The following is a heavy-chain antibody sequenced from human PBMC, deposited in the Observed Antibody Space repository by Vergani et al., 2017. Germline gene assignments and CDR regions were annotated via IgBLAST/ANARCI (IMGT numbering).Heavy chain of an antibody. V-gene: IGHV3-30*03. D-gene: IGHD3-10*01. CDR2: ISYDGSNK. CDR3: AGRSD. J-gene: IGHJ6*04. CDR1: GFTFSSYG. Sequence: QVQLVESGGGVVQPGRSLRLSCAASGFTFSSYGMHWVRKAPGKGLEWVAVISYDGSNKYYADSVKGRFTISRDNSKNTLYLQMNSLRAEDTAVYYCAGRSDWGKGTTVTVSS.